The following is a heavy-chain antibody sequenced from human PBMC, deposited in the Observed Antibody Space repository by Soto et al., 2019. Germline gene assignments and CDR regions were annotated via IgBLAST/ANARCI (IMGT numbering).Heavy chain of an antibody. CDR2: INHSGST. J-gene: IGHJ6*02. CDR1: GGSFSGYY. Sequence: SETLSLTCAVYGGSFSGYYWSWIRQPPGKGLEWIGEINHSGSTNYNPSLKSRVTISVDTSKNQFSLKLSSVTAADTAVYYCARGLLRGGYSYGPGKFYYYYYGMDVWGQGTTVTVSS. D-gene: IGHD5-18*01. CDR3: ARGLLRGGYSYGPGKFYYYYYGMDV. V-gene: IGHV4-34*01.